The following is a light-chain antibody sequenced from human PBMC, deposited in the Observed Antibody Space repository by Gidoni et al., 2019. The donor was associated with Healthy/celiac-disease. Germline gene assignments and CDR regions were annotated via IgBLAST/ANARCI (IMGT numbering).Light chain of an antibody. CDR3: AAWDDSLNARYV. Sequence: QSVLTPPPSASGTPGQRFTISCSGSSSNIGSNTVNWYQQLPGTAPKLLIYSNNQRPSGVPDRFSGSKSGTSASLAISGLQSEDEADYYCAAWDDSLNARYVFGTGTKVTVL. CDR1: SSNIGSNT. J-gene: IGLJ1*01. V-gene: IGLV1-44*01. CDR2: SNN.